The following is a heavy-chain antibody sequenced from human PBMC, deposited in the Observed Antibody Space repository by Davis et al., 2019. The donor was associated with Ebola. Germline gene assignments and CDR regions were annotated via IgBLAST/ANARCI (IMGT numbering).Heavy chain of an antibody. V-gene: IGHV5-51*01. Sequence: GESLKISCKGSGYDFTSYWIAWVRQMPGKGLEWMGLIYTGDSDTRYSPSFRGQVTISADKSITTAYLQWSGLRASDTAMYYCASLRRTITGMDDAFDIWGQGTMVTVSS. J-gene: IGHJ3*02. CDR3: ASLRRTITGMDDAFDI. CDR2: IYTGDSDT. D-gene: IGHD1-20*01. CDR1: GYDFTSYW.